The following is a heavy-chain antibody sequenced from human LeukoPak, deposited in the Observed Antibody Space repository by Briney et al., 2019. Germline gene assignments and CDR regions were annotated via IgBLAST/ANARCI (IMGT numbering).Heavy chain of an antibody. V-gene: IGHV3-21*01. J-gene: IGHJ4*02. D-gene: IGHD6-6*01. CDR1: GFTFSSYS. CDR2: ISSSSSYI. Sequence: PGGSLRLSCAASGFTFSSYSMNWVRQAPGKGLEWVSSISSSSSYIYYADSAKGRFTISRDNAKNSLYLQMNSLRAEDTAVYYCARLYSSSPHFDYWGQGTLVTVSS. CDR3: ARLYSSSPHFDY.